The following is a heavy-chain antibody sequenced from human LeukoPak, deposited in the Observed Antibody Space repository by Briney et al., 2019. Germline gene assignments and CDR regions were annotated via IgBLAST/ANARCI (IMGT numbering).Heavy chain of an antibody. D-gene: IGHD4/OR15-4a*01. Sequence: GGSLRLSCTASGFIFNNYGMNWVRQAPGKGLEWISYIKGRSDTIHYADSVKGRFTISRDNAKNTLSLQMTSLRAEDTAIYYCVRGQGAHDNWFDPWGQGALVTVSS. CDR1: GFIFNNYG. CDR2: IKGRSDTI. CDR3: VRGQGAHDNWFDP. V-gene: IGHV3-48*01. J-gene: IGHJ5*02.